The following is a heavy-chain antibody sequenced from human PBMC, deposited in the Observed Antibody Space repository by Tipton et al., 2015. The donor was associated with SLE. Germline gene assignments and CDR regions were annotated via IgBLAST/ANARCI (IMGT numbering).Heavy chain of an antibody. CDR3: ARRENAFDI. Sequence: SLRLSCAASGFSFDDYAIHWVRQAPGRGLEFVSAITPNGGDTYYAHSVEGRFIISRDNSKNTLYLQMGSLRAEDMAVYYCARRENAFDIWGQGTMVTVCS. J-gene: IGHJ3*02. CDR2: ITPNGGDT. CDR1: GFSFDDYA. V-gene: IGHV3-64*01.